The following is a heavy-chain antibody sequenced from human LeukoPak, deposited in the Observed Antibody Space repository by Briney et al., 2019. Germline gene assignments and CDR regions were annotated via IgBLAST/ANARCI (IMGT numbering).Heavy chain of an antibody. CDR1: GFTFSSYD. V-gene: IGHV3-13*01. CDR3: ARGLYSYGFLAY. Sequence: GGSLRLSCAASGFTFSSYDMHWVRQATGKGLEWVSAIGTAGDTYYPGSVKGRFTISRENAKNSLYLQMNSLRAEDTAVYYCARGLYSYGFLAYWGQGTLVTVSS. J-gene: IGHJ4*02. CDR2: IGTAGDT. D-gene: IGHD5-18*01.